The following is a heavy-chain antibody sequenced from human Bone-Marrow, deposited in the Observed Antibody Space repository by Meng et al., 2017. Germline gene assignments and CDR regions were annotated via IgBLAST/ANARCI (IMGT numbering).Heavy chain of an antibody. CDR2: INWNGGST. CDR1: GFTFDDYG. V-gene: IGHV3-20*04. CDR3: AGDIRAVAGTLSPVFDY. D-gene: IGHD6-19*01. J-gene: IGHJ4*02. Sequence: GESLKISCAASGFTFDDYGMSWVRQAPGKGLEWVSGINWNGGSTGYADSVKGRFTISRDNAKNSLYLQMNSLRAEDTALYYCAGDIRAVAGTLSPVFDYWGQGTLVTVSS.